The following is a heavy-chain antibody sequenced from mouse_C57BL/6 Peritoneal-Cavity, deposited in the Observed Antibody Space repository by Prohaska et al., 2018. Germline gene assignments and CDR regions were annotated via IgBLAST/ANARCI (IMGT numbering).Heavy chain of an antibody. CDR1: GYTFTSYW. V-gene: IGHV1-61*01. J-gene: IGHJ4*01. CDR2: IYPSDSET. CDR3: ACNYDAMDY. Sequence: QVQLQQPGAELVRPGSSVKLSCKASGYTFTSYWMDWVKQRPGQGLEWIGNIYPSDSETHYKQKFKDKATLTVDKSSSTAYMQHSSLTSEDSAVYYCACNYDAMDYWGQGTSVTVSS. D-gene: IGHD2-1*01.